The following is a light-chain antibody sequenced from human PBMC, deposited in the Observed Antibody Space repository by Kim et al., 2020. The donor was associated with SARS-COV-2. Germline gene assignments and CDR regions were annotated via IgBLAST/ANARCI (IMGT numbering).Light chain of an antibody. Sequence: EIVLTQSPGTLSLSPGERATLSCRARQSVSSNYLVWYQQKPGQAPRLLIYEASSRATGIPDRFSGSGSGTDFTLTISRLEPEDFAVYYCQQYGRSPPITFGQGARLEIK. J-gene: IGKJ5*01. CDR3: QQYGRSPPIT. V-gene: IGKV3-20*01. CDR1: QSVSSNY. CDR2: EAS.